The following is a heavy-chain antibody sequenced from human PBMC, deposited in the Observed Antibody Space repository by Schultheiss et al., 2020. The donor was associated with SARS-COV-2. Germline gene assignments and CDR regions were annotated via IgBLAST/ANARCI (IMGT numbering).Heavy chain of an antibody. J-gene: IGHJ4*02. V-gene: IGHV3-30*04. CDR1: GFTFSNYA. CDR3: TRSGLAVAGTAVGY. D-gene: IGHD6-19*01. CDR2: ISYDGSNK. Sequence: GGSLRLSCAASGFTFSNYAMHWVRQAPGKGLEWVAVISYDGSNKYYADSVKGRFTISRDNSKNTLYLQMNSLKTEDTAVYYCTRSGLAVAGTAVGYWGQGTLVTVSS.